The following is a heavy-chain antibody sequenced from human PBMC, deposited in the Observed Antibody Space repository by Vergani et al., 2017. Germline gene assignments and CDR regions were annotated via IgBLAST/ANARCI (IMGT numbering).Heavy chain of an antibody. Sequence: QVQLVQSGSEVRKPGASVNVSCHVSGYIITEFTIHWVRQAPGKGREWMVGFDPEHGEVTFSHHSQGRVTMTEDRSTDKAYMELSSLRQEDTALYYCAIVXDYYDSSGYYLDYWGQGTLVNVSS. V-gene: IGHV1-24*01. D-gene: IGHD3-22*01. CDR2: FDPEHGEV. CDR1: GYIITEFT. J-gene: IGHJ4*02. CDR3: AIVXDYYDSSGYYLDY.